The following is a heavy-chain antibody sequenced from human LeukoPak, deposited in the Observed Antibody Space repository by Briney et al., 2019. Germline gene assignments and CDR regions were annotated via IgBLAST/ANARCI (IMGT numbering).Heavy chain of an antibody. CDR2: IKEDGSDN. Sequence: GGSLRLSCAVSGFMFSKYWMSWVRQGPGKGLEWVAHIKEDGSDNYYVESVRGRFTISRDNAKNSLYLQTEFLRDEDTALYYCARVISGDYCDYWGQGTLVTVSS. D-gene: IGHD4-17*01. J-gene: IGHJ4*02. CDR1: GFMFSKYW. V-gene: IGHV3-7*01. CDR3: ARVISGDYCDY.